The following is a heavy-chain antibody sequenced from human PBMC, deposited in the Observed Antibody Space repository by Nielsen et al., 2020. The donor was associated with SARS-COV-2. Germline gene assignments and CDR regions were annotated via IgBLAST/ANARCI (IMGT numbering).Heavy chain of an antibody. CDR2: IISTSTYI. V-gene: IGHV3-21*01. Sequence: LSLTCAASGFTFNTYTMNWVRQAPGKGLEWVSSIISTSTYIYYADSVKGRFTISRDNAKNSLYLEMNSLRADDTAVYYCVRGFNHFDYWGQGTLVTVSS. CDR1: GFTFNTYT. J-gene: IGHJ4*02. CDR3: VRGFNHFDY.